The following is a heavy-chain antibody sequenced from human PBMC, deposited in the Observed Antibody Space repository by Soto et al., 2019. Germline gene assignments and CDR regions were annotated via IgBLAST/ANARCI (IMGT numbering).Heavy chain of an antibody. V-gene: IGHV3-7*03. J-gene: IGHJ4*02. CDR2: IKQDGSEK. D-gene: IGHD3-16*02. CDR1: GFTFSSYW. Sequence: GGSLRLSCAASGFTFSSYWMSWVRQAPGKGLEWVAIIKQDGSEKYYVDSVKGRFTISRDNAKNSLYLQMNSLRAEDTAVYYCAREDKNDYVWGSYRHPFDYWGQGTLVTVSS. CDR3: AREDKNDYVWGSYRHPFDY.